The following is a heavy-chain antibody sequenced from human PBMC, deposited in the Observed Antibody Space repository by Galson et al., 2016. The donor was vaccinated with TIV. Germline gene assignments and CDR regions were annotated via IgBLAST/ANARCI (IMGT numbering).Heavy chain of an antibody. CDR2: IKQDGSDR. D-gene: IGHD3-10*02. Sequence: SLRLSCAASQFPFSDYRMNWIRQAPGKGLEWVATIKQDGSDRYYGDSVKGRFTISRDNAKRLLYLHMSSLRVEDTAVYYWARDPLFGGMDVWGQGATVAVS. CDR3: ARDPLFGGMDV. J-gene: IGHJ6*02. V-gene: IGHV3-7*03. CDR1: QFPFSDYR.